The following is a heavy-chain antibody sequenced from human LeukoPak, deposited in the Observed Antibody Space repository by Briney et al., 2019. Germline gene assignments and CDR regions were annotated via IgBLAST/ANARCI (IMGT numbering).Heavy chain of an antibody. V-gene: IGHV3-30*02. CDR2: KRFGEDDK. Sequence: PGGSLRLSCTTSGFAFTNFGMHWVRQAPGTGLEWVAFKRFGEDDKHYTDSVKGRFSISRDNSKNTLYLQLNSLRPEDTAVYYCATDQYYAFPYWGQGTLVAVST. J-gene: IGHJ4*02. D-gene: IGHD1-26*01. CDR3: ATDQYYAFPY. CDR1: GFAFTNFG.